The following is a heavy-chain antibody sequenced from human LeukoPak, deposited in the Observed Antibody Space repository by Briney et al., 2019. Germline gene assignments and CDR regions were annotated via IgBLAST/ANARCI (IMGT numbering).Heavy chain of an antibody. D-gene: IGHD3-3*01. CDR1: GFTFSTYG. CDR2: IRYNGKNI. Sequence: PGGSLRLSCAASGFTFSTYGMHWVRQAPGKGLQWVAFIRYNGKNIYYADSVKGRFTISRDNSKKMLYLQMSSLRPDDTAVYYCVKHFGVAESFDYWGQGTLVTVSS. J-gene: IGHJ4*02. CDR3: VKHFGVAESFDY. V-gene: IGHV3-30*02.